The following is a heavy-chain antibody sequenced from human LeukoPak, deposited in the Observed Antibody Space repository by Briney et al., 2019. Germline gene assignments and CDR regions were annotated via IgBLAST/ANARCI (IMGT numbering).Heavy chain of an antibody. CDR3: AMALYCRGGSCYYFDY. V-gene: IGHV1-69*05. Sequence: SVKLSCKASGGTFSSYAISWVRQAPGQGLEWRGRIIPIFGTANYAQKFQGRVTITTDESTSTAYMELSSLRSEDTAVYYCAMALYCRGGSCYYFDYWGQGTLVTVSS. CDR2: IIPIFGTA. D-gene: IGHD2-15*01. J-gene: IGHJ4*02. CDR1: GGTFSSYA.